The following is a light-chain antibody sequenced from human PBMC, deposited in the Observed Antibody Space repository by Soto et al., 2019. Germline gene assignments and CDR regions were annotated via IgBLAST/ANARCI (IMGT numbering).Light chain of an antibody. Sequence: QSVLTQPASVSGSPGQSITIPCSGRSSDLGGLNYVSWYQQHPGKVPKLIIYKVDNRPSGISDRFSASKSGNTASLTISGLQAEDEAHYYCSSYTTVPSPQWVFAGGTKLPS. CDR2: KVD. CDR3: SSYTTVPSPQWV. CDR1: SSDLGGLNY. J-gene: IGLJ3*02. V-gene: IGLV2-14*01.